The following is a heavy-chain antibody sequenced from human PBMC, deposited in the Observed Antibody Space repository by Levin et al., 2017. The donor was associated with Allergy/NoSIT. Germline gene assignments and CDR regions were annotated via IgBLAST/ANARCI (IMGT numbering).Heavy chain of an antibody. CDR1: GFTFSSYG. CDR2: ISYDGSNK. V-gene: IGHV3-30*18. D-gene: IGHD3-10*01. Sequence: SGGSLRLSCAASGFTFSSYGMHWVRQAPGKGLEWVAIISYDGSNKYYADSVKGRFTISRDNSKNTLYLQMNSLRAEDTAVYYCAKFSPFGFGEEKDAFDIWGQGTMVTVSS. CDR3: AKFSPFGFGEEKDAFDI. J-gene: IGHJ3*02.